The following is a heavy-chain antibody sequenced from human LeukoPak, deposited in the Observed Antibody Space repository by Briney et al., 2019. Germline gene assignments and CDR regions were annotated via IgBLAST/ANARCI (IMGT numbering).Heavy chain of an antibody. CDR2: IKQDGSEK. CDR1: GFSFSIYW. V-gene: IGHV3-7*04. J-gene: IGHJ6*02. Sequence: PGGSLRLSCAASGFSFSIYWLHWVRQAPGKGLEWVANIKQDGSEKNYVDSVKGRFTISRDNAKNSLYLQMNSLRAEDTAVYYCARALDVWGQGTTVTVSS. CDR3: ARALDV.